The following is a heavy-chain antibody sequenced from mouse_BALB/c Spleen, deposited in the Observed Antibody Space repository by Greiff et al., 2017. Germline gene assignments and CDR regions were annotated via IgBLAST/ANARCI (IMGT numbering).Heavy chain of an antibody. CDR2: IDPANGNT. CDR3: ARGGFYYGSSYFDY. Sequence: EVQVVESGAELVKPGASVKLSCTASGFNIKDTYMHWVKQRPEQGLEWIGRIDPANGNTKYDPKFQGKATITADTSSNTAYLQLSSLTSEDTAVYYCARGGFYYGSSYFDYWGQGTTLTVSS. CDR1: GFNIKDTY. V-gene: IGHV14-3*02. D-gene: IGHD1-1*01. J-gene: IGHJ2*01.